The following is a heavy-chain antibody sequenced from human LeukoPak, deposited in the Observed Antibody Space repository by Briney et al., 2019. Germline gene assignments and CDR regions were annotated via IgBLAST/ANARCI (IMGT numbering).Heavy chain of an antibody. V-gene: IGHV4-31*03. Sequence: SQPLSLTCTVSGGSISSGGYYWSWIRQHPGKGLEWIGYIYYSGSTYYNPSLKSRVTISVDTSKNQFSLKLSSVTAADTAVYYCARGGRCSGGSCYSRPFDYWGQGTLVTVSS. CDR3: ARGGRCSGGSCYSRPFDY. CDR2: IYYSGST. CDR1: GGSISSGGYY. D-gene: IGHD2-15*01. J-gene: IGHJ4*02.